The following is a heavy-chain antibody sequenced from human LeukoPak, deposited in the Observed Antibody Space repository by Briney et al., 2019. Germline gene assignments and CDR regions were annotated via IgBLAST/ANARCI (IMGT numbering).Heavy chain of an antibody. V-gene: IGHV4-39*01. D-gene: IGHD4-23*01. J-gene: IGHJ4*02. CDR2: IYYSGSA. CDR3: ARHWVVTPNY. CDR1: GGSISNSSNY. Sequence: PSETLSLTCIVSGGSISNSSNYWGWIRQPPGRGPEWLGSIYYSGSAYYNPSLKSRVPISVDTSKNQFSLKLTSVTAADTAVYYCARHWVVTPNYWGQGTLVTVSS.